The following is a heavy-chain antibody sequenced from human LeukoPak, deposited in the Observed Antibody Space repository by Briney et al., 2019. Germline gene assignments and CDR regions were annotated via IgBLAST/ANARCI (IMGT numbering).Heavy chain of an antibody. CDR1: GFPFSSYG. V-gene: IGHV3-33*06. D-gene: IGHD1-26*01. CDR3: AKGGKWDVTPFDY. J-gene: IGHJ4*02. Sequence: GTSLRLSCAASGFPFSSYGMHWVRQAPGKGLEWVARLVYDARSDYADSVKGRFTISRDNSKNTLYLQVNSLRAEDTAVYYCAKGGKWDVTPFDYWGQGTLVTVSS. CDR2: LVYDARSD.